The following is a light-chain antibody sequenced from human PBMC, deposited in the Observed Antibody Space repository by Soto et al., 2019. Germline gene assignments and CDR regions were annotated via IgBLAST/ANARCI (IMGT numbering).Light chain of an antibody. CDR3: CSYAGSSTLDVV. J-gene: IGLJ2*01. V-gene: IGLV2-23*01. CDR2: EGS. Sequence: QSALTQPASVSGSPGQSITISCTGTSSDVGSYNLVSWYQQHPGKAPKLMIYEGSKRPSGVSNRFSGSKSGNTGSLTISGLQAEDEADYYCCSYAGSSTLDVVFGGGTKLTVL. CDR1: SSDVGSYNL.